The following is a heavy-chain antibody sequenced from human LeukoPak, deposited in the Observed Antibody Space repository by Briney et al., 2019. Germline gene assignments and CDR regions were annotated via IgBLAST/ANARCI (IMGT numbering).Heavy chain of an antibody. V-gene: IGHV3-23*01. J-gene: IGHJ4*02. CDR2: ISGSGGST. D-gene: IGHD1-26*01. Sequence: GGSLRLSCAASGFTFSSYAMSWVRQAPGKGLEWVSAISGSGGSTYYADSVKGRFTISRDNSKNTLYLQMNSLRAEDTAVYYCAKGGGSYHGVTDYFDYWGQGTLVTVSS. CDR3: AKGGGSYHGVTDYFDY. CDR1: GFTFSSYA.